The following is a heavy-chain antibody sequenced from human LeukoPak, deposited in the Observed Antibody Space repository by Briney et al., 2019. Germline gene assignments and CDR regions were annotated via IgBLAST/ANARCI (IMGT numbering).Heavy chain of an antibody. Sequence: ASVKVSCKASGYTFTSYYMHCVRQAPGQGLEWMRIINPSGGSTSYAQKFQGRVTMTRDTSTSTVYMELSSLRSEDTAVYYCARDIRRSGYSNDNWFDPWGQRTLVTASS. V-gene: IGHV1-46*01. J-gene: IGHJ5*02. CDR2: INPSGGST. D-gene: IGHD6-13*01. CDR3: ARDIRRSGYSNDNWFDP. CDR1: GYTFTSYY.